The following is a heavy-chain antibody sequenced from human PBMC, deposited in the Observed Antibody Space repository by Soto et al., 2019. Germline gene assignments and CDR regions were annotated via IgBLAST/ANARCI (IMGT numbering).Heavy chain of an antibody. Sequence: GGSLRLSCAASGFTFSSYAMSWVRQAPGKGLEWVSAISGSGGSTYYADSVKGRFTISRDNSKSTLYLQLNSLRAEDTALYYCAKAISGSYYKYDSWGQGTLVTVSS. D-gene: IGHD3-10*01. CDR3: AKAISGSYYKYDS. CDR2: ISGSGGST. CDR1: GFTFSSYA. J-gene: IGHJ4*02. V-gene: IGHV3-23*01.